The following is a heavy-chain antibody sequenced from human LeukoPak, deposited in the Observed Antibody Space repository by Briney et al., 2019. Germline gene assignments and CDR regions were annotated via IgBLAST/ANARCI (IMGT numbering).Heavy chain of an antibody. CDR3: ARDKGTSYVSSFDY. Sequence: GGSLRLSCAASGFTFTNYAMTWVRQAPGKGLEWVAIISYDGSNEYYADSVKGRFTISRDNSKNTLYLQMNSLRAADTAVYYCARDKGTSYVSSFDYWGQGTLVTVSS. D-gene: IGHD6-6*01. V-gene: IGHV3-30*04. J-gene: IGHJ4*02. CDR1: GFTFTNYA. CDR2: ISYDGSNE.